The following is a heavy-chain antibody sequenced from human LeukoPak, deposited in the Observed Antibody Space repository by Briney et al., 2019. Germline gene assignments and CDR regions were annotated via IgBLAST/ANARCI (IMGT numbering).Heavy chain of an antibody. CDR1: GGSISNYY. J-gene: IGHJ4*02. V-gene: IGHV4-4*07. CDR2: FYARGNT. Sequence: SETLSLTCNVSGGSISNYYWSWIRQPAGKGLEWIGRFYARGNTNYNPSLKSRVTMSVDTSKNQFSLKLSSVTAADTAVYYCARVTGYMIEDYFDYWGQGTLVTVSS. D-gene: IGHD3-22*01. CDR3: ARVTGYMIEDYFDY.